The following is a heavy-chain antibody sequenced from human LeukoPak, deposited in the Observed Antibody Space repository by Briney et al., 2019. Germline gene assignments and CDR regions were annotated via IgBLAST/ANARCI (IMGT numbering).Heavy chain of an antibody. D-gene: IGHD4-23*01. CDR3: ARDLLNEGNHLDY. J-gene: IGHJ4*02. Sequence: SETLSLTCTVSGGSISSGDYYWSWVRQPPGKGLEWIGYIFYSGSTCYNPSLKSRVTISVDTSKNQFSLKLSSVTAADTAVYYCARDLLNEGNHLDYWGQGTLVTVSS. CDR1: GGSISSGDYY. V-gene: IGHV4-30-4*01. CDR2: IFYSGST.